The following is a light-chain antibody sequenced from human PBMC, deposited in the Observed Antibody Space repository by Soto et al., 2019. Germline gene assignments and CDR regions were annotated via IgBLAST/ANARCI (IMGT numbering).Light chain of an antibody. CDR2: DAS. Sequence: IQMTQSPSSLSPSVGDRVTITCRASRSISDWLAWYQQKPGKAPELLIFDASSLQSGVPSRFSGSGSGTDFTLTISSLQPEDFATYYCLPDYNYPRTFGQGTKVDIK. V-gene: IGKV1-6*02. CDR1: RSISDW. CDR3: LPDYNYPRT. J-gene: IGKJ1*01.